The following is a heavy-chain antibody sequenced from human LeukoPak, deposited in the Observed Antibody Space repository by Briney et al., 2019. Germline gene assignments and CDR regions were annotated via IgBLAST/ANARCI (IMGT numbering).Heavy chain of an antibody. D-gene: IGHD1-26*01. CDR1: GYTFTGYY. J-gene: IGHJ4*02. Sequence: AASVKVSCKASGYTFTGYYMHWVRQAPGQGLEWMGRINPNSGGTNYAQKFQGRVTMTRDTSISTAYMELSRLRSDDTAVYYCARGVGATRERTFDYWGQGTLVIVSS. CDR3: ARGVGATRERTFDY. V-gene: IGHV1-2*06. CDR2: INPNSGGT.